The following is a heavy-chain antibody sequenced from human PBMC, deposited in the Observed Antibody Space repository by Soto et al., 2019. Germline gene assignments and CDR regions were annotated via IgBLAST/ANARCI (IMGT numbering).Heavy chain of an antibody. J-gene: IGHJ2*01. V-gene: IGHV1-2*04. CDR2: INPNSGGT. Sequence: QVQLVQSGAEVKKPGASVKVSGMASGYTFTGYYMHWVRQAPGQGLEWMGWINPNSGGTNYAQKFQGWVTMNRDTSISTAYMELSRLRSVDTAVYYCARETPITYWYVALWGRGTLVTVSS. D-gene: IGHD5-12*01. CDR3: ARETPITYWYVAL. CDR1: GYTFTGYY.